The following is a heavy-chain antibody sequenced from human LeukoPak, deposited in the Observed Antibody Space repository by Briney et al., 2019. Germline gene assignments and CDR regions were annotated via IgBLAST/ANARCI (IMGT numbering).Heavy chain of an antibody. Sequence: SVKVSCKASGYTFTSYGISWVRQAPGQGLEWMGGIIPIFGTANYAQKFQGRVTITTDESTSTAYMELSSLRSEDTAVYYCARGYSGSYYGAFDIWGQGTMVTVSS. CDR1: GYTFTSYG. D-gene: IGHD1-26*01. V-gene: IGHV1-69*05. CDR3: ARGYSGSYYGAFDI. CDR2: IIPIFGTA. J-gene: IGHJ3*02.